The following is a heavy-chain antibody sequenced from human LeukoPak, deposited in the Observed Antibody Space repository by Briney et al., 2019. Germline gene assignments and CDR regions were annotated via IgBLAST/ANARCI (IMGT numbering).Heavy chain of an antibody. J-gene: IGHJ5*02. V-gene: IGHV4-59*01. CDR3: ARGKDSSGYYYGPRWFDP. CDR1: GGSISSYY. Sequence: SETLSLTCTVSGGSISSYYWSWIRQPPGKGLEWIGYIYYSGSTNYNPSLKSRVTISVDTSKNQFSLELSSVTAADTAVYYCARGKDSSGYYYGPRWFDPWGQGTLVTVSS. CDR2: IYYSGST. D-gene: IGHD3-22*01.